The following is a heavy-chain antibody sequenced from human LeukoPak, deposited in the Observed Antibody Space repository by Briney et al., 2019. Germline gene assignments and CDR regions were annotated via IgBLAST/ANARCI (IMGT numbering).Heavy chain of an antibody. CDR3: ARVSLCSGGSCYGVWFDP. J-gene: IGHJ5*02. V-gene: IGHV4-59*12. Sequence: PSETLSLTCTVSGDSISSYYWNWIRQPPGKGLEWIGYIYYSGSTNYNPSLKSRVTISVDTSKNQFSLKLTSVTAADTAVYYCARVSLCSGGSCYGVWFDPWGQGTLVTVSS. CDR2: IYYSGST. D-gene: IGHD2-15*01. CDR1: GDSISSYY.